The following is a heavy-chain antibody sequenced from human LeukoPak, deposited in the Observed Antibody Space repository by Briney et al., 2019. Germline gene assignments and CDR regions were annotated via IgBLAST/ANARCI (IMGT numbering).Heavy chain of an antibody. CDR3: ARLFESGWYLDY. CDR1: GYSFTSYW. Sequence: GEALKISCKGSGYSFTSYWIGLVRQMPGKGLEGMGIIYPGDSDTRYSPSFQGQVNISADKSISTAYLQWSSLKASDTAMYYCARLFESGWYLDYWGQGTLVTVSS. J-gene: IGHJ4*02. V-gene: IGHV5-51*01. D-gene: IGHD6-19*01. CDR2: IYPGDSDT.